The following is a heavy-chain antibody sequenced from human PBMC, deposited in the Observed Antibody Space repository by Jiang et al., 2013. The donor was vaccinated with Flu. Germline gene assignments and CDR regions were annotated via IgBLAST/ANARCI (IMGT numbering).Heavy chain of an antibody. CDR3: ARESRTAGKPLHYYYYGMDV. V-gene: IGHV3-33*05. J-gene: IGHJ6*02. CDR2: ISYDGSNK. CDR1: GFTFSSYG. Sequence: RLSCAASGFTFSSYGMHWVRQAPGKGLEWVAVISYDGSNKYYADSVKGRFTISRDNSKNTLYLQMNSLRAEDTAVYYCARESRTAGKPLHYYYYGMDVWGQGTTVTVSS. D-gene: IGHD6-13*01.